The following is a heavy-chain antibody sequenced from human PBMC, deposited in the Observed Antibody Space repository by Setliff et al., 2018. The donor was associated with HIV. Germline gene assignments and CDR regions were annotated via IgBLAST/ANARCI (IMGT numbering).Heavy chain of an antibody. CDR3: ARVAFYGSGSYEDY. Sequence: GASVKVSCKASGYTFTKYGISWVRQAPGQGLEWMGWINTHNGNTNYAQKVQDRVTMTTDKSTSTAYMELRSLRSDDTAVYYCARVAFYGSGSYEDYWGQGT. J-gene: IGHJ4*02. CDR2: INTHNGNT. CDR1: GYTFTKYG. V-gene: IGHV1-18*01. D-gene: IGHD3-10*01.